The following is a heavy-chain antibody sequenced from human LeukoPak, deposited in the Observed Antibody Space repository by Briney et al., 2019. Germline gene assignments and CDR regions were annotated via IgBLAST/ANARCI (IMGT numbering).Heavy chain of an antibody. D-gene: IGHD4-17*01. CDR2: IVVGRCNT. CDR1: GFTFTSSA. CDR3: AADPFHYEVYGMDV. V-gene: IGHV1-58*01. J-gene: IGHJ6*02. Sequence: AVNVSCKASGFTFTSSAVQWVRQARGRRRDWIGWIVVGRCNTNYVQKFQERVTITRDMSTRTAYMELSSLRSEDKAVYYCAADPFHYEVYGMDVWGQGTTVTVSS.